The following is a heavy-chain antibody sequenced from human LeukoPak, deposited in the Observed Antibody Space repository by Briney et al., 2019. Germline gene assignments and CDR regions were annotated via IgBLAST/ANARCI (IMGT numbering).Heavy chain of an antibody. V-gene: IGHV3-48*04. Sequence: GGALRLSCAASGFTFSSYCMNWVRQAPGKGLEWVSYISSSSSTIYYADSVKGRFTISRDNAKNSLYLQMNSLRAEDTAVYYCASAYYYDSSGYHDYWGQGTLVTVSS. CDR2: ISSSSSTI. J-gene: IGHJ4*02. CDR3: ASAYYYDSSGYHDY. D-gene: IGHD3-22*01. CDR1: GFTFSSYC.